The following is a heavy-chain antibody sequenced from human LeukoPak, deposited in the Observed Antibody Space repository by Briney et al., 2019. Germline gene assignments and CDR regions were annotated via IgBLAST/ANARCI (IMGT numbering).Heavy chain of an antibody. J-gene: IGHJ5*02. CDR3: ARHQVGATHGWFDP. D-gene: IGHD1-26*01. Sequence: SETLSLTCTVSGGSISSSSYYWGWIRQPPGKGLEWIGSIYYSGSTYYNPSLKSRVTISVDTSKNQFSLKLSSVTAAGTAVYYCARHQVGATHGWFDPWGQGTLVTVSS. V-gene: IGHV4-39*01. CDR2: IYYSGST. CDR1: GGSISSSSYY.